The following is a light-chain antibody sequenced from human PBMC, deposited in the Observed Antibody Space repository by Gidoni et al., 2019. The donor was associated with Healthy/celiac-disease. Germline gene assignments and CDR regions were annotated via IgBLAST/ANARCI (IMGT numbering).Light chain of an antibody. CDR2: ASS. CDR3: QQSYSTPDT. J-gene: IGKJ2*01. CDR1: HSISSY. Sequence: DIQMTQSPSSMSASVGDRVYITCRATHSISSYLNWYQQKPGKAPKLLIYASSSLQSGVPSRFSGRQQPEDFATYYCQQSYSTPDTFGQGTKLEIK. V-gene: IGKV1-39*01.